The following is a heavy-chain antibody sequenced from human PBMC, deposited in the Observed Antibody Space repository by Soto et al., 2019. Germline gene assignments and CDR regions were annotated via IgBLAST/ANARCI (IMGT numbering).Heavy chain of an antibody. D-gene: IGHD3-3*01. CDR1: GFTFSSYA. V-gene: IGHV3-30-3*01. CDR3: AKVNYDFWSGVGPNFDY. CDR2: ISYDGSNK. Sequence: GGSLRLSCAASGFTFSSYAMHWVRQAPGKGLEWVAVISYDGSNKYYADSVKGRFTISRDNSKNTLYLQMNSLRAEDTAVYYCAKVNYDFWSGVGPNFDYWGQGALVTVSS. J-gene: IGHJ4*02.